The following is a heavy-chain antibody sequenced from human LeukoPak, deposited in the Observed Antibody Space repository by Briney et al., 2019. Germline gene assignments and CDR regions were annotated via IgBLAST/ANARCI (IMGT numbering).Heavy chain of an antibody. Sequence: GGSLRLSCAASGFTFSNYAMSWVRQAPGKGLEWVSTISGSDGRTYYADSVKGRFTISRDNSRNTLYLQMNSLRAEDTAVYYCAKQHAATGGYFDYWGQGTLVTVSS. CDR2: ISGSDGRT. V-gene: IGHV3-23*01. D-gene: IGHD6-25*01. J-gene: IGHJ4*02. CDR1: GFTFSNYA. CDR3: AKQHAATGGYFDY.